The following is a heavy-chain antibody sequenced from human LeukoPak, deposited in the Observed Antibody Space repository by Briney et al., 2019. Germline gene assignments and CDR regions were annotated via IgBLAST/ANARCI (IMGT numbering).Heavy chain of an antibody. D-gene: IGHD1-14*01. Sequence: SETLSLTCTVSAGSVSNGPYYWGWIRQPPGKGLEWIGTFYYSGSTDYNPSLKSRVTISVDTSKNQLSLKLTSVTAADTAVYYCARDRLRNYPLDYWGQGTLVTVSS. CDR2: FYYSGST. CDR1: AGSVSNGPYY. J-gene: IGHJ4*02. V-gene: IGHV4-39*07. CDR3: ARDRLRNYPLDY.